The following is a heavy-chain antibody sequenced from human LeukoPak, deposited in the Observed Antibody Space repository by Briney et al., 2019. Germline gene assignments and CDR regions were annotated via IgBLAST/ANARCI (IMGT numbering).Heavy chain of an antibody. CDR3: AREAQLRFSFDP. CDR1: GASISSYY. Sequence: SETLSLTXSVSGASISSYYWTWIWQAPGKGLWWIGYVDDSGSSNYNPSLKSRVIISVDTSKNQFSLKLSSVTAADTAVYYCAREAQLRFSFDPWGQGTLVTVSS. J-gene: IGHJ5*02. V-gene: IGHV4-59*01. CDR2: VDDSGSS. D-gene: IGHD3-3*01.